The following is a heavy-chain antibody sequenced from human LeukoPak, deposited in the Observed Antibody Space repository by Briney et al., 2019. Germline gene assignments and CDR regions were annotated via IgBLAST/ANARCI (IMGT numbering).Heavy chain of an antibody. J-gene: IGHJ4*02. CDR2: INPNSGGT. CDR3: ATHSSSWFDY. Sequence: ASVKVSCKASGYTFTGYYMHWARQAPGQGLELKGWINPNSGGTNYAQKFQGRVTMTRDTSISTAYMELSRLRSDDTAVYYCATHSSSWFDYWGQGSLVTVSS. V-gene: IGHV1-2*02. D-gene: IGHD6-13*01. CDR1: GYTFTGYY.